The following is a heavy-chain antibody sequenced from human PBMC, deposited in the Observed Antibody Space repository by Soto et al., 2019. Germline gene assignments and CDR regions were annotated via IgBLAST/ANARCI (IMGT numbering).Heavy chain of an antibody. CDR2: IYYSGST. D-gene: IGHD3-22*01. CDR3: ARVSYYYDSGGFSAGGDYSTVMDV. V-gene: IGHV4-30-4*01. Sequence: SETLSLTCTVSGGSISSGDYYWSWIRQPPGKGLEWIGYIYYSGSTYYNPSLKSRVTISVDTSKNQFSLKLSSVTAADTAVYYGARVSYYYDSGGFSAGGDYSTVMDVWGKGPTVTVS. CDR1: GGSISSGDYY. J-gene: IGHJ6*04.